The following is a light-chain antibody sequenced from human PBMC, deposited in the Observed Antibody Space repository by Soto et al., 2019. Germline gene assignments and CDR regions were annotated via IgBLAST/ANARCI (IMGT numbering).Light chain of an antibody. CDR3: SSYTSSSTPHV. V-gene: IGLV2-14*01. Sequence: QSALTQPASVSGSPGQSITISCTGTGSDVGGYKYVSWYQQHPGKAPKLMIYEVSNRPSGVSNRFSGSKSGNTASLTISGLQAEDEADYYCSSYTSSSTPHVFGTGTKVTVL. CDR2: EVS. CDR1: GSDVGGYKY. J-gene: IGLJ1*01.